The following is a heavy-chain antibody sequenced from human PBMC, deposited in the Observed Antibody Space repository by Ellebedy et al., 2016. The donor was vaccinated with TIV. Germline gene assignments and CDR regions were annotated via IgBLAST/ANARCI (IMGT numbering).Heavy chain of an antibody. CDR1: GFTFTTYV. CDR2: ISSSSSYI. Sequence: GGSLRLXXAASGFTFTTYVLDWVRQAPGKGLEWGSSISSSSSYIYYADSVKGRFTISRDNAKNSLYLQMNSLRAEDTAVYYCARDKYGDYGYDYWGQGTLVTVSS. D-gene: IGHD4-17*01. CDR3: ARDKYGDYGYDY. V-gene: IGHV3-21*01. J-gene: IGHJ4*02.